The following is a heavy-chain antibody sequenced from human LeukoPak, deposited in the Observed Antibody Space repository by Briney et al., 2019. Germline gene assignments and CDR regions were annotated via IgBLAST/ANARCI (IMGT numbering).Heavy chain of an antibody. CDR2: IKQDGGEM. CDR1: GFPFSSYW. CDR3: AREDHANYNY. Sequence: GGSLRLSCAASGFPFSSYWVSWVRQAPGKGPEWVANIKQDGGEMFYVDSVKGRFTISRDNAKNSLYLQMNSLRVEDTAVYYCAREDHANYNYWGQGTLVTVSS. J-gene: IGHJ4*02. V-gene: IGHV3-7*01. D-gene: IGHD4/OR15-4a*01.